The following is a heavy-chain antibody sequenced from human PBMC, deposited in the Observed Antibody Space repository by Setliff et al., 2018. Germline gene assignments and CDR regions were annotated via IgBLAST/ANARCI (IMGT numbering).Heavy chain of an antibody. CDR1: GFSLSTNTVG. CDR2: IFWDDDK. Sequence: SGPTLVNPTETLTLTCTFSGFSLSTNTVGVGWIRQPPGKALEWLAVIFWDDDKRYSPFLQHRLTINKDTSKNQVVLTMANVDPVDTATYYCAHFTVGYDISGYLFSWGQGTLVTVSS. CDR3: AHFTVGYDISGYLFS. J-gene: IGHJ5*02. V-gene: IGHV2-5*02. D-gene: IGHD3-22*01.